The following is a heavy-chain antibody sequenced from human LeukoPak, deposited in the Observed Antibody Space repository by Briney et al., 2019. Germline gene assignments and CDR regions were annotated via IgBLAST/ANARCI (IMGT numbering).Heavy chain of an antibody. Sequence: SETLSLTCTVSGGSISSYYWSWIRQPAGKGLEWIGRIYTSGSTNYNPSLKSRVTISVDKSKNQFSLKLSSVTAAETAVYYCARSSRKGIAVAGTLFDYWGQGTLVTVSS. D-gene: IGHD6-19*01. CDR3: ARSSRKGIAVAGTLFDY. V-gene: IGHV4-4*07. CDR1: GGSISSYY. J-gene: IGHJ4*02. CDR2: IYTSGST.